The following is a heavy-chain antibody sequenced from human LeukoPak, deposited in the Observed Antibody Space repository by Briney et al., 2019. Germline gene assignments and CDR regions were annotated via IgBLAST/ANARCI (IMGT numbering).Heavy chain of an antibody. D-gene: IGHD2-21*02. J-gene: IGHJ4*02. CDR3: ARDSQVSVIVVVTGIDY. Sequence: GGSLRLSCAASGFTFSSYSMNWVRQAPGEGLEWVSSISISSSYIYYADSVKGRFTISRDNAKNSLYLQMNSLRAEDTAVYYCARDSQVSVIVVVTGIDYWGQGTLVTVSS. CDR1: GFTFSSYS. V-gene: IGHV3-21*01. CDR2: ISISSSYI.